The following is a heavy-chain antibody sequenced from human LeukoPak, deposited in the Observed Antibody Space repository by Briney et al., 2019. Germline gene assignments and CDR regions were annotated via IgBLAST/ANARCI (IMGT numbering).Heavy chain of an antibody. CDR3: ARNLGTLATGGVALDI. CDR1: GFTFSSNY. V-gene: IGHV3-66*01. D-gene: IGHD1-14*01. CDR2: IYSGGST. J-gene: IGHJ3*02. Sequence: GGSLSPSWAAPGFTFSSNYMGWVGQAPGKGLGWASVIYSGGSTYYADSVKGRFTISRDNSKNTLYLQMNSLRAEDTAVYYCARNLGTLATGGVALDIWGQGTMVTVAS.